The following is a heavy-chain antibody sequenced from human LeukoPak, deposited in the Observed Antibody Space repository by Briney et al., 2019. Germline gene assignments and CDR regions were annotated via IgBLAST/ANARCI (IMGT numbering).Heavy chain of an antibody. D-gene: IGHD3-3*01. CDR2: ISYDGSNK. V-gene: IGHV3-30-3*01. CDR1: GFTFSSYA. J-gene: IGHJ4*02. Sequence: PGGSLRLSCAASGFTFSSYAMHWVRQAPGKGLEWVAVISYDGSNKYYADSVKGRFTISRDNSKNTLYLQMNSLRAEDTAVYYCATLRPTYYFDYWGQGTLVTVSS. CDR3: ATLRPTYYFDY.